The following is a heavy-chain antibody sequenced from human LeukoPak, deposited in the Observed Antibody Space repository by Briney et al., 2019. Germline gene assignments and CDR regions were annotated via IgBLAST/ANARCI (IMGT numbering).Heavy chain of an antibody. CDR3: ARVARLSGNYYYYGMDV. J-gene: IGHJ6*04. CDR1: GFTFSSYG. V-gene: IGHV3-33*01. Sequence: PGRSLRLSCAASGFTFSSYGMHWVRQAPGKGLEWVAVIWYDGSNKYYADSVKGRFTLSRDNSKNTLYLQMNSLRAEDTAVYYCARVARLSGNYYYYGMDVWGKGTTVTVSS. D-gene: IGHD6-25*01. CDR2: IWYDGSNK.